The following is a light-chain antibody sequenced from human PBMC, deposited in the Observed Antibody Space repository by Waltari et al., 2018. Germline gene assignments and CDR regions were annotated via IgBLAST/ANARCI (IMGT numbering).Light chain of an antibody. CDR2: EVS. Sequence: QSALTQPPSASGSPGQSVTISCTGTSSDVGGFDYVSWYQQHPGKVPRLMIYEVSNRSSGVPGRFSGSKSGNTASLTVSGLQVEDEADYYCSSFAGSSQMLFGGGTKLTVL. J-gene: IGLJ2*01. CDR3: SSFAGSSQML. V-gene: IGLV2-8*01. CDR1: SSDVGGFDY.